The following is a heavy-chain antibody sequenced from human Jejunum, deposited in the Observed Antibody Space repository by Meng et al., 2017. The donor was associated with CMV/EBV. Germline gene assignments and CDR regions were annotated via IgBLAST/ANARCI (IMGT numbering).Heavy chain of an antibody. D-gene: IGHD2-2*01. V-gene: IGHV3-73*01. CDR3: VAPSCSSTNCYAADF. J-gene: IGHJ4*02. CDR2: IRNKANNYAT. Sequence: FSDSTMHWVHQSSQKGLEWVGHIRNKANNYATAYSSSLTGLFTISRDDSSSTTYLQLSSVKADDTAVYYCVAPSCSSTNCYAADFWGQGTLVTVSS. CDR1: FSDST.